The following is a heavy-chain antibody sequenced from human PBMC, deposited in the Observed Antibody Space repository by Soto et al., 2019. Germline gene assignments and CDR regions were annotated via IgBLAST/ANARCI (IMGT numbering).Heavy chain of an antibody. CDR2: INPSGGST. CDR3: ARGLPPYYNDSSGYYGNWFDP. J-gene: IGHJ5*02. CDR1: GYTFTSYY. V-gene: IGHV1-46*01. D-gene: IGHD3-22*01. Sequence: ASVKVSCKASGYTFTSYYMHWVRQAPGQGLEWMGIINPSGGSTSYAQKFQGRVTMTRDTSTSTVYMELSSLRSEDTAVYYCARGLPPYYNDSSGYYGNWFDPWGQGTLVTVSS.